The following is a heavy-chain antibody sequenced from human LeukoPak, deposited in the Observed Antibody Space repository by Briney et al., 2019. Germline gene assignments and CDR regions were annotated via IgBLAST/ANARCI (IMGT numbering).Heavy chain of an antibody. CDR2: NSGDGGST. Sequence: GALRLFCSGSGITLYCYGMHRGRPASGEGLELVFLNSGDGGSTYYADSVKGRFTISRDNSKNSLYLQMNSLRTEDTALYYCAKDYNWAYDSSGYYDYWGQGTLVTVSS. D-gene: IGHD3-22*01. V-gene: IGHV3-43*02. CDR1: GITLYCYG. CDR3: AKDYNWAYDSSGYYDY. J-gene: IGHJ4*02.